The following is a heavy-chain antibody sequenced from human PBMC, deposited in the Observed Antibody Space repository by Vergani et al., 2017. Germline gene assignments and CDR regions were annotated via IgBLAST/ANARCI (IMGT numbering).Heavy chain of an antibody. CDR1: GGSFSGYY. CDR3: ARGPGYCSGGSCLPVY. D-gene: IGHD2-15*01. V-gene: IGHV4-34*01. Sequence: QVQLQQWGAGLLKPSETLSLTCAVYGGSFSGYYWSWIRQPPGKGLEWIGEINHSGSTNYNPSLKSRVTISVDTSKNQFSLELSSVTAADTAVYYCARGPGYCSGGSCLPVYWGQGTLVTVSS. J-gene: IGHJ4*02. CDR2: INHSGST.